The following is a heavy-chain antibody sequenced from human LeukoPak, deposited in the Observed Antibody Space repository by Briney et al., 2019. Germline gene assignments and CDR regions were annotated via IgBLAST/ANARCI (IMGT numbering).Heavy chain of an antibody. CDR3: ARDYHPSGASFEDCFDP. V-gene: IGHV1-18*01. Sequence: ASVKVSCKASGYTFTTYGISWVRQAPGQGLEWMGWISAYDGETNYAQKLRDRLTMTTDASTSTVYMELRSLRSDDTAMYYCARDYHPSGASFEDCFDPWGQGTLVTVSS. J-gene: IGHJ5*02. D-gene: IGHD3-10*01. CDR2: ISAYDGET. CDR1: GYTFTTYG.